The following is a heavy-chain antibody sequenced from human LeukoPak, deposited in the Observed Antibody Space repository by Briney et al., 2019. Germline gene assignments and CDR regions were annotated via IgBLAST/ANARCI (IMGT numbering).Heavy chain of an antibody. CDR2: ISGSGGST. J-gene: IGHJ5*02. D-gene: IGHD6-13*01. CDR1: GLTFSSYA. CDR3: AKGVSSSWYNWFDP. Sequence: GGSLRLSCAASGLTFSSYAMSWVRQAPGKGLEWVSAISGSGGSTYYADSVKGRFTISRDNSKNTLYLQMNSLRAEDTAVYYCAKGVSSSWYNWFDPWGQGTLVTVSS. V-gene: IGHV3-23*01.